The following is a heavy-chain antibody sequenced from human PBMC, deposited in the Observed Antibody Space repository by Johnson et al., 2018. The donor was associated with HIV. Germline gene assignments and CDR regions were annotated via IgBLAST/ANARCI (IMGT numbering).Heavy chain of an antibody. V-gene: IGHV3-48*04. D-gene: IGHD2-2*01. CDR3: ARVAVSTAAGGVPLDI. Sequence: VQLVESGGGLVQPGGSLRLSCAASGFTFSSYAMHWVRQAPGKGLEWVSYISSSGSTIYYADSVKGRFIISRDNSKNTLYLQMNSLRAEDTALYFCARVAVSTAAGGVPLDIWGPGTMVTVSA. CDR1: GFTFSSYA. CDR2: ISSSGSTI. J-gene: IGHJ3*02.